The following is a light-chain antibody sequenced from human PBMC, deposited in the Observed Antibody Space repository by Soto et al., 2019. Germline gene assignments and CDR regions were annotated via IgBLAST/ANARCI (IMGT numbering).Light chain of an antibody. Sequence: AIRMTQSPSSLSASTGDRVTITCRASQGISSYLAWYQQKPGKAPKLLIYAASTLQSGVPSRFSGSGSGPDFTLTISSLQSEDFATYYCQQLNSYPITFGQGTRLEIK. V-gene: IGKV1-8*01. CDR2: AAS. J-gene: IGKJ5*01. CDR1: QGISSY. CDR3: QQLNSYPIT.